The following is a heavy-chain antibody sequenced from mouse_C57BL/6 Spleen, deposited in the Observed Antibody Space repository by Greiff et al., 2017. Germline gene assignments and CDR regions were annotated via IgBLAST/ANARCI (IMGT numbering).Heavy chain of an antibody. V-gene: IGHV1-64*01. CDR3: AGSACDFGDPHLYFDV. CDR2: IHPNSGST. D-gene: IGHD2-4*01. J-gene: IGHJ1*03. Sequence: QVQLQQPGAELVKPGASVKLSCKASGYTFTRYWMHWVKQRPGQGLEWIGMIHPNSGSTNYNEKFKSKATLTVDKSSSTAYMQLISLTSEDSAVYYFAGSACDFGDPHLYFDVWGTGTPVTVSS. CDR1: GYTFTRYW.